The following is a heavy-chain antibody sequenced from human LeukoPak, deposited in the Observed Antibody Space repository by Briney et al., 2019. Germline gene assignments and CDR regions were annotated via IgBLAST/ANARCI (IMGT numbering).Heavy chain of an antibody. D-gene: IGHD6-13*01. Sequence: SETLSLTYTVAGYSINRGYYWGWIRQPPGMGLEWIGSIYHSVSTYYNPSLKTRVTISVDTSKNQFFLELSSVTAADTAVYYCARVTQQQLTDAFNIWGQGTMVTVSS. CDR1: GYSINRGYY. J-gene: IGHJ3*02. CDR3: ARVTQQQLTDAFNI. CDR2: IYHSVST. V-gene: IGHV4-38-2*02.